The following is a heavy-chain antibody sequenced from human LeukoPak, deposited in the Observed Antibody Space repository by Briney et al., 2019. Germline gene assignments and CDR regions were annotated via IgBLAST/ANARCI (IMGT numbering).Heavy chain of an antibody. D-gene: IGHD3-22*01. V-gene: IGHV1-3*01. J-gene: IGHJ4*02. CDR3: ARGREGYYDSSGYYGY. CDR2: INAGNGNT. CDR1: GYIFSSYV. Sequence: ASVKVSCKAAGYIFSSYVMHWVRQAPGQRLEWMGWINAGNGNTKYSQKFQGRVTVTRDTSARTAYMELSSLRFEDSAVYYCARGREGYYDSSGYYGYWGQGTLVTVSS.